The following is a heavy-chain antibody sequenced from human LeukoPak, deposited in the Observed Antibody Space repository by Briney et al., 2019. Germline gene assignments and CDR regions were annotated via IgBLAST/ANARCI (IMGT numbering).Heavy chain of an antibody. CDR2: KWYDGSNK. Sequence: GGSLRLSCAASGFTFSSYGMHWVRQAPGKGLEWVAVKWYDGSNKYYADSVKGRFTISRDNSKNTLYLQMNSLRAEDTAVYYCAKDVRRRCEYFQHWGQGTLVTVSS. V-gene: IGHV3-33*06. CDR3: AKDVRRRCEYFQH. CDR1: GFTFSSYG. J-gene: IGHJ1*01. D-gene: IGHD2-8*01.